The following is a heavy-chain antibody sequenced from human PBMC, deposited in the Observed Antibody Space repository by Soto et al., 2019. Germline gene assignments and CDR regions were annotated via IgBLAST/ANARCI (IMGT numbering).Heavy chain of an antibody. Sequence: PSETLSLTCTVSGGSISSYYWSWIRQPPGKGLEWIGYIYYSGSTNYNPSLKSRVTISVDTSKNQFSLKLSSVTAADTAVYYCARDLGSPYYYYGMDVWGQGTTVTVSS. D-gene: IGHD6-6*01. CDR3: ARDLGSPYYYYGMDV. V-gene: IGHV4-59*01. J-gene: IGHJ6*02. CDR1: GGSISSYY. CDR2: IYYSGST.